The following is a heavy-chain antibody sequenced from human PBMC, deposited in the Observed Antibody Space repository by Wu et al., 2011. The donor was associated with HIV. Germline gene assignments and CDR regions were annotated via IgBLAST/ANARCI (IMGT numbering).Heavy chain of an antibody. Sequence: GAEVKKPGASVKVSCKASGYTFTGYYMHWVRQAAGQGLEWLGWMNPVSGNTGYAXKFQGRVTITRNTSIRTAYMELSSLRSEDTAVYYCARGMGGYDAFDVWGQGTMVTVSS. D-gene: IGHD3-16*01. CDR3: ARGMGGYDAFDV. J-gene: IGHJ3*01. CDR2: MNPVSGNT. CDR1: GYTFTGYY. V-gene: IGHV1-8*02.